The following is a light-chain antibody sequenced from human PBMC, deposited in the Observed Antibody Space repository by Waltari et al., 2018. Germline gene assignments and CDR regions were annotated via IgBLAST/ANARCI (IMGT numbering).Light chain of an antibody. J-gene: IGKJ2*01. CDR1: QSVGRF. Sequence: DIKMTQSPSPLSASVGDTVTITCRASQSVGRFLNWYQQRPGEAPNLLIYKTSNLQGGVPSRFSGSGSGTDFTLTIDSLQPEDFATYYCQQSDGIPFTFGPGT. CDR3: QQSDGIPFT. CDR2: KTS. V-gene: IGKV1-39*01.